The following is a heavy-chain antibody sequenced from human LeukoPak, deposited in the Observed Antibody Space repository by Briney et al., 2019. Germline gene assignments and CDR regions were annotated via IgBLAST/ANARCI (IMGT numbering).Heavy chain of an antibody. CDR2: IYYSGST. Sequence: SETLSLTCTVSGGSISSSSYYWGWIRQPPGKGLEWIGSIYYSGSTYYNPSLKSRVTISVDTSKNQFSLKLSSVTAADTAVYYCARHSPPDDVVVVAANYVIAGDAFDIWGQGTMVTVSS. J-gene: IGHJ3*02. CDR1: GGSISSSSYY. D-gene: IGHD2-15*01. V-gene: IGHV4-39*01. CDR3: ARHSPPDDVVVVAANYVIAGDAFDI.